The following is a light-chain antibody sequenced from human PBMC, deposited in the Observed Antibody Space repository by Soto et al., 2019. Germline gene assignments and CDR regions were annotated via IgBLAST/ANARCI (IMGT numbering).Light chain of an antibody. Sequence: QSALTQPASVSGSPGESITISCTGTSSDVGGRDWVSWYQQHPGKTPKLMIYDVSLRPSGISNRFSGSKSGNTASLTISGLQAVGEADYFCCSYATGSVYVFGSGTKLTVL. CDR1: SSDVGGRDW. J-gene: IGLJ1*01. V-gene: IGLV2-14*03. CDR3: CSYATGSVYV. CDR2: DVS.